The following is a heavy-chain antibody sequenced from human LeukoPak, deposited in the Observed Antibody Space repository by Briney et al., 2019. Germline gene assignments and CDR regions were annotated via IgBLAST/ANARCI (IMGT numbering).Heavy chain of an antibody. CDR2: INHSGST. D-gene: IGHD7-27*01. CDR1: GGSFSGYY. Sequence: SETLSLTCAVYGGSFSGYYWSWIRQPPGKGLEWIGEINHSGSTNYNPSLKSRVTISVDTSKNQFSLKLSSVTAADTAVYYCARAPNGDPFDYWGQGTLVTVSP. V-gene: IGHV4-34*01. J-gene: IGHJ4*02. CDR3: ARAPNGDPFDY.